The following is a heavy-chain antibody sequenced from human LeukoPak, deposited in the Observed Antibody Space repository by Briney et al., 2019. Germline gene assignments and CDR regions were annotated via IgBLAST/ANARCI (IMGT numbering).Heavy chain of an antibody. CDR2: IYPGDSDT. D-gene: IGHD3-22*01. J-gene: IGHJ5*02. CDR3: VTSSGYWGRWFDP. V-gene: IGHV5-51*01. Sequence: RTGESLKISCKGSGYSFTSYWIGWVRQMPGKGLEWMGIIYPGDSDTRYSPSFQGQVTISADKSISTAYLQWSSLKASDTAMYYCVTSSGYWGRWFDPWGQGTLVTVSS. CDR1: GYSFTSYW.